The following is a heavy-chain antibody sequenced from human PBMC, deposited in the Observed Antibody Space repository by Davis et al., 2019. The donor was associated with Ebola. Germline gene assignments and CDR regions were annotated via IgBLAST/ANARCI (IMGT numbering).Heavy chain of an antibody. V-gene: IGHV4-38-2*01. CDR3: ARIDYFDSRGYFYSFGQ. J-gene: IGHJ4*02. Sequence: GSLRLSCSVSGYSISSGYFWGWIRQPPGKGLEWIGSWYRSGNTNYSPSLKSRVTISVDTSKNQFSLKLSSVTAADTAVYYCARIDYFDSRGYFYSFGQWGQGTLVTVSS. D-gene: IGHD3-22*01. CDR1: GYSISSGYF. CDR2: WYRSGNT.